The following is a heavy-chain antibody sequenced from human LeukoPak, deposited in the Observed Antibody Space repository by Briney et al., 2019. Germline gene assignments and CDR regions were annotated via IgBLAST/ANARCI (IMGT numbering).Heavy chain of an antibody. J-gene: IGHJ4*02. Sequence: ASVKVSCKASGYTFTIYDINWVRQATGQGLEWMGWMNPNRGNTGYAHQFQVRATITRNTSISTAYMELSSLRSEDTAVYDCATRDGGDYWGEGTLVTVSS. D-gene: IGHD2-15*01. V-gene: IGHV1-8*01. CDR3: ATRDGGDY. CDR1: GYTFTIYD. CDR2: MNPNRGNT.